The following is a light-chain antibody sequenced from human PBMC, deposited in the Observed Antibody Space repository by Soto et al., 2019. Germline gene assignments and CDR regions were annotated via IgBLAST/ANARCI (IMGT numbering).Light chain of an antibody. V-gene: IGKV3-20*01. CDR3: QQLNSFPIP. J-gene: IGKJ3*01. CDR2: GAS. Sequence: EIVLTQSPGTLSLSPGERATLSCRASQSVSSSYLAWYQQKPGQAPRLLIYGASSRATGIPDRFSGSGSGTDFTLTISRLEPEDFATYYCQQLNSFPIPFGPGTKVDIK. CDR1: QSVSSSY.